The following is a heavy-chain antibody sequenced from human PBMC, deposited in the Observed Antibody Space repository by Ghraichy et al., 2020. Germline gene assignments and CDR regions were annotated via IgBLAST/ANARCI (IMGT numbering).Heavy chain of an antibody. CDR1: GASISSYY. J-gene: IGHJ5*02. D-gene: IGHD5-18*01. CDR2: IYYSGST. V-gene: IGHV4-59*01. CDR3: PRGQLWSYDTWFDP. Sequence: SETLSLTCTVSGASISSYYMNWIRQPPGKGLEWIGYIYYSGSTNYNPSLKSRVTISVDTSNNQFSLKLSSWTTTDTAVYYCPRGQLWSYDTWFDPWGQGTLVTV.